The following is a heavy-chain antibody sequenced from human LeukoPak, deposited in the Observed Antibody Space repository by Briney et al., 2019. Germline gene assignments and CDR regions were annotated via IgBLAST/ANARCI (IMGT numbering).Heavy chain of an antibody. CDR1: GYTFTGYY. CDR3: ARDHTLDTAMGDY. D-gene: IGHD5-18*01. J-gene: IGHJ4*02. V-gene: IGHV1-2*02. CDR2: INPNSGGT. Sequence: ASVKVSCKGSGYTFTGYYMHWVRQAPGQGLEWMGWINPNSGGTNYAQKFQGRVTMTRDTSISTAYMELSRLRSDDTAVYYCARDHTLDTAMGDYWGQGTLVTVSS.